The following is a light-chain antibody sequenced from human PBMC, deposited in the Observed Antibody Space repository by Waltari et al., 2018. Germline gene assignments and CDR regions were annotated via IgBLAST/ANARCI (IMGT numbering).Light chain of an antibody. Sequence: NFMLTQPHSMSESPGKTVIISCTRSSDSIASFYVQWFQQRPGSAPTTVIFEDNQRPSGVPDRFSGSIDSSSNSASLTISGLKPEDEAGYYCQSYDGSSVVFGGGTKLTVL. CDR3: QSYDGSSVV. CDR2: EDN. J-gene: IGLJ2*01. V-gene: IGLV6-57*04. CDR1: SDSIASFY.